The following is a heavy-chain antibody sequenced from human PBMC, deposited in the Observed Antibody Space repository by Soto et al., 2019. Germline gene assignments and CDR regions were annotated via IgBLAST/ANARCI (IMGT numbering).Heavy chain of an antibody. CDR2: VHHSGRT. J-gene: IGHJ3*02. CDR3: ARPHTRTWSGVFDI. Sequence: QVQLQESGPGLVKPSETLSLTCTVSGDSISSYYWSWVRQPPGKGLEWIGNVHHSGRTNSNPSLKSRVTISMDTSKNQLSLKLNSVTAADTAVFYCARPHTRTWSGVFDIWGQGTMVTVSS. D-gene: IGHD2-2*01. CDR1: GDSISSYY. V-gene: IGHV4-59*08.